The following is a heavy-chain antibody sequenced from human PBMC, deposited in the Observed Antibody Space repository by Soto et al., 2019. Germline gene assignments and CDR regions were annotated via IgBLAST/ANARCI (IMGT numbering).Heavy chain of an antibody. V-gene: IGHV1-18*01. Sequence: GASVKVSCKASGYTFTSYGISWVRQAPGQGLEWMGWISAYNGNTNYAQKLQGRVTMTTDTSTSTAYMELRSLRSDDTVVYYCAREYCTNGVCYPPDYWGQGTLVTVSS. J-gene: IGHJ4*02. CDR2: ISAYNGNT. CDR1: GYTFTSYG. CDR3: AREYCTNGVCYPPDY. D-gene: IGHD2-8*01.